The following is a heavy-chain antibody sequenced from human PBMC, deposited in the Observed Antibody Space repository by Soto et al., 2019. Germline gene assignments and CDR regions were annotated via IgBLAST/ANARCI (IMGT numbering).Heavy chain of an antibody. CDR2: ISANGQGI. J-gene: IGHJ4*02. D-gene: IGHD1-7*01. CDR3: AKDRNYPRDQFHY. CDR1: GFTFGTYA. V-gene: IGHV3-23*01. Sequence: PGGSLRLSCAASGFTFGTYALSWVRQAPGKGLEWVSAISANGQGIYYADSVRGRFTISRDNSKNTIFLHMDSLRAEDTAVYYCAKDRNYPRDQFHYWGQGTLVTVSS.